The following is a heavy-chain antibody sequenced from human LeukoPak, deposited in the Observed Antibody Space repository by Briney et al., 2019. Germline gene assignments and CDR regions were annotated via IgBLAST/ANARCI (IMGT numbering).Heavy chain of an antibody. CDR3: ARERATYYDYVWGSYRPDAFDI. CDR2: INPSGGST. D-gene: IGHD3-16*02. J-gene: IGHJ3*02. V-gene: IGHV1-46*01. Sequence: GASVKVSCKASGYTFTSYYMHWVRQAPGQGLEWMGIINPSGGSTSYAQKFQGRVTMTRDMSTSTVYMELSSLRSEDTAVYYCARERATYYDYVWGSYRPDAFDIWGQGTMVTVSS. CDR1: GYTFTSYY.